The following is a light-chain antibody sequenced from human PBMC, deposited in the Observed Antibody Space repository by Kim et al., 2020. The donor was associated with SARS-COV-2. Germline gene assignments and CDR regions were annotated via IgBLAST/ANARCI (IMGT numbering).Light chain of an antibody. J-gene: IGLJ1*01. CDR3: AAWDDSLNGYV. V-gene: IGLV1-44*01. CDR1: NSNIGSNT. CDR2: SNN. Sequence: QSVLTQPSASGTPGQRVTISCSGSNSNIGSNTVNWYQQLPGTAPKLLIYSNNQRPSGVPDRFSGSKSGTSASLAISGLQSEDEADYYCAAWDDSLNGYVFGTGTKVTVL.